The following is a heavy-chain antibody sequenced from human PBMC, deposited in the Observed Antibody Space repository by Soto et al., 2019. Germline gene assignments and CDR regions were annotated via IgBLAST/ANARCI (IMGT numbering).Heavy chain of an antibody. CDR1: GGSISGSYYY. D-gene: IGHD3-9*01. V-gene: IGHV4-39*02. Sequence: SETLSLTCAVSGGSISGSYYYWGWLRQSPGKGPEWIGSVFYTGFTSYNPSLESRVSVSVDTSKNQFSLKVSGVSAADTAVYYCARDAGDILTGYCVYWGQGTLVTVSS. CDR2: VFYTGFT. CDR3: ARDAGDILTGYCVY. J-gene: IGHJ4*02.